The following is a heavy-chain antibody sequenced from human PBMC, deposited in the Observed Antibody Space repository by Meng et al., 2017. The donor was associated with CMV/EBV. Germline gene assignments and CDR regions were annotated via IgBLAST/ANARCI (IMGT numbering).Heavy chain of an antibody. J-gene: IGHJ4*02. CDR3: ARRDDFWSGYLN. V-gene: IGHV4-39*01. D-gene: IGHD3-3*01. CDR2: IYYSGST. Sequence: SETLSLTCTVSGGSISSSSYYWGWIRQPPGKGLEWIGSIYYSGSTYYNPSLKSRVTISVDTSKNQFSLKLSSVTAADTAVYYCARRDDFWSGYLNWGQGTLVTVPQ. CDR1: GGSISSSSYY.